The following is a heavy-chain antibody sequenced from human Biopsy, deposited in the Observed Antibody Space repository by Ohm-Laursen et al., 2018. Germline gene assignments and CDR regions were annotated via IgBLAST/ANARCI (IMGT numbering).Heavy chain of an antibody. CDR1: GGAFTNYA. CDR2: IITVSETA. V-gene: IGHV1-69*01. J-gene: IGHJ4*02. D-gene: IGHD1-1*01. Sequence: GSSVKVSCKASGGAFTNYAINWVRQAPGHGLEWMGGIITVSETAGYAERLQGRVTITADVTTTTAYMELSGLRSEDTAVYYCAADINVWNVNYWGQGTQVTVSS. CDR3: AADINVWNVNY.